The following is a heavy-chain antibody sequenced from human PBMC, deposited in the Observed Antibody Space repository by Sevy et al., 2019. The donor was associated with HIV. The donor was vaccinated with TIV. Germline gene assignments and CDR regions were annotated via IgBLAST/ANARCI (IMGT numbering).Heavy chain of an antibody. CDR1: GFTFSSYA. D-gene: IGHD6-19*01. Sequence: GGSLRLSCAASGFTFSSYAMSWVRQAPGKGLEWVSAISGGGGSTYYADSVKGRFTISRDNSKNTLYLQMNSLRAEDTAVYYCAKSIAVAGGGLYYYYYMDVWGKGTTVTVSS. CDR2: ISGGGGST. CDR3: AKSIAVAGGGLYYYYYMDV. V-gene: IGHV3-23*01. J-gene: IGHJ6*03.